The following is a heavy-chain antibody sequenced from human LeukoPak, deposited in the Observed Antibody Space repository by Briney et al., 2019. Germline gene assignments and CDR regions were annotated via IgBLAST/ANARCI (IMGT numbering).Heavy chain of an antibody. J-gene: IGHJ5*02. CDR2: IYTSGST. CDR3: ARGGPAAAGALNWFDP. CDR1: GGSISSYY. V-gene: IGHV4-4*07. Sequence: PSETLSLTCTVSGGSISSYYWSWIRQPAGKGLEWIGRIYTSGSTNYNPSLKSRVTMSVDTSKNQFSLKLSSVTAADTAVYYCARGGPAAAGALNWFDPWGQGTLVTVSS. D-gene: IGHD6-13*01.